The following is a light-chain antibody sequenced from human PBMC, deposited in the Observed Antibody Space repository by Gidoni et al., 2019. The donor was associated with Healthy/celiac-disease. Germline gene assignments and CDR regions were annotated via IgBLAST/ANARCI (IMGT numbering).Light chain of an antibody. Sequence: ELVLTQSPATLSLSPWERATLSCRASQSVSSYLAWYQQKPGQAPRLLIYDASNRATGLPDRFSGSGSGTDFTLTISSLEPEDFAVYYCQQRSNWPPYTCGQXTKLEIK. CDR3: QQRSNWPPYT. J-gene: IGKJ2*01. CDR2: DAS. CDR1: QSVSSY. V-gene: IGKV3-11*01.